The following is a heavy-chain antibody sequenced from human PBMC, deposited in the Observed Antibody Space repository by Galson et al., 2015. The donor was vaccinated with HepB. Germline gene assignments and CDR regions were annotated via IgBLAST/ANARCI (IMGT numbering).Heavy chain of an antibody. Sequence: SVKVSCKASGYTFTSYAMHWVRQAPGQRLEWMGWINAGNGNTKYSQKFQGRVTITRDTSASTVYMELSSLRSEDTAVYYCARDWLPSSTSWNWFDPWGQGTLVTVSS. J-gene: IGHJ5*02. CDR1: GYTFTSYA. D-gene: IGHD2-2*01. CDR3: ARDWLPSSTSWNWFDP. CDR2: INAGNGNT. V-gene: IGHV1-3*01.